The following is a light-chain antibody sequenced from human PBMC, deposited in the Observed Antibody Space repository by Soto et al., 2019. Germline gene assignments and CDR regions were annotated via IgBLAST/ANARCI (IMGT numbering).Light chain of an antibody. Sequence: LTQSLATVSLAQGARATLYCRTSLSVSVYLDWYQQKPCQAPSFIISDASNRATGIPARFSGSGSGTDFTLTISSLEPEDFVVYYGHQRPYWPPIPFGQGTRLEIK. CDR2: DAS. V-gene: IGKV3-11*01. J-gene: IGKJ5*01. CDR1: LSVSVY. CDR3: HQRPYWPPIP.